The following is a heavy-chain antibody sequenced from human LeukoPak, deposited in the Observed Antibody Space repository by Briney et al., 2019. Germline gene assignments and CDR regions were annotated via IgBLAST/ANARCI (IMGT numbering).Heavy chain of an antibody. J-gene: IGHJ6*03. V-gene: IGHV4-59*01. CDR3: ARVWRGYYYMDV. Sequence: SETLSLTCTVSGGSISSYYWSWVRQPPGKGLEWIGYIYYSGSTNYNPSLKRRVTISVDTSKNQFSLKLSSVTAADTAVYYCARVWRGYYYMDVWGKGTTVTDSS. CDR1: GGSISSYY. CDR2: IYYSGST.